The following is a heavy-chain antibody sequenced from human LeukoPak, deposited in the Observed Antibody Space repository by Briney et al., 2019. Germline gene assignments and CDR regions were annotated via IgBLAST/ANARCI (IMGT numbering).Heavy chain of an antibody. D-gene: IGHD3-16*01. CDR1: GFTFSSYA. J-gene: IGHJ4*02. V-gene: IGHV3-23*01. CDR2: LTLSGTNT. CDR3: AKDSPLSTSYHGYFDY. Sequence: GGSLRLSCAASGFTFSSYAMSWVRQAPGKGLEWVSALTLSGTNTHYADSVKGRFTISRDISKNTLYLQINTLRAADTAVYYCAKDSPLSTSYHGYFDYWGQGTRVTVSS.